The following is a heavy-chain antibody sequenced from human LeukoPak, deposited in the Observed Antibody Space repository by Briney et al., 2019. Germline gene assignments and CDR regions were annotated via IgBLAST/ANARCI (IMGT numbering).Heavy chain of an antibody. V-gene: IGHV3-23*01. J-gene: IGHJ4*02. CDR1: GFTFSSYA. D-gene: IGHD2-15*01. CDR3: AKEGQARGYLDY. Sequence: GGSLRVSCAGSGFTFSSYAMSWVRQAPGKGMEWGSAISGSGGSTYYADSVKGRFTISRDNSKNTLYLQMNSLRAEDTAVYYCAKEGQARGYLDYWGQGTLVTVSS. CDR2: ISGSGGST.